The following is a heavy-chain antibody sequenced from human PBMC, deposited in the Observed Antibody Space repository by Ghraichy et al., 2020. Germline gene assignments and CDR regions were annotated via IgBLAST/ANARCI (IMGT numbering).Heavy chain of an antibody. Sequence: SETLSLTCTVSGGSISSYYWSWIRQPAGKGLEWIGRIYTSGSTNYNPSLKSRVTMSVDTSKNQFSLKLSSVTAADTAVYYCARGRIPDPRYYYYYGMDVWGQGTTVTVSS. CDR1: GGSISSYY. CDR2: IYTSGST. V-gene: IGHV4-4*07. J-gene: IGHJ6*02. CDR3: ARGRIPDPRYYYYYGMDV.